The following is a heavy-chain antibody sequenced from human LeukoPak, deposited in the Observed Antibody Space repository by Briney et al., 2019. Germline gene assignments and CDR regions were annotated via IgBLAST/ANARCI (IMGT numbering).Heavy chain of an antibody. Sequence: GGSLRLSCAASGFTFDDYAMHWVRQAPGKGLEWVSGISWNSGSIGYADSVKGRLTISRDNAKNSLYLQMNSLRAEDTALYYCAKALSGSSFDYWGQGTLVTVSS. J-gene: IGHJ4*02. CDR2: ISWNSGSI. V-gene: IGHV3-9*01. CDR1: GFTFDDYA. CDR3: AKALSGSSFDY. D-gene: IGHD1-26*01.